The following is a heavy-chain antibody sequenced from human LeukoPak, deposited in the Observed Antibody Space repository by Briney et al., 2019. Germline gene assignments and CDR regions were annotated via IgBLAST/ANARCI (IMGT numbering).Heavy chain of an antibody. CDR2: INWNGGST. CDR1: GFTFSDYN. D-gene: IGHD3-22*01. J-gene: IGHJ3*02. Sequence: GGSLRLSCTVSGFTFSDYNMNWVRQAPGKGLEWVSGINWNGGSTGYADSVKGRFTISRDNAKNSLYLQMNSLRAEDTALYYCARVRPYYYDSSGYPDAFDIWGQGTMVTVSS. CDR3: ARVRPYYYDSSGYPDAFDI. V-gene: IGHV3-20*04.